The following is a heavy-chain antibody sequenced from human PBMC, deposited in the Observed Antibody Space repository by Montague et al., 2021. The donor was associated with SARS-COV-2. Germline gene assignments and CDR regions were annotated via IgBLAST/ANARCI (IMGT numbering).Heavy chain of an antibody. CDR3: ASQEVDTAMDRNYYYYGMDV. J-gene: IGHJ6*02. Sequence: SETLSLTCTVSGGSISSNYWSWIRQPPGKGLEWIGYIYYSGSTNYNPPLKSRVTISVDTSKNQFSLKLSSVTAADTAVYYCASQEVDTAMDRNYYYYGMDVWGQGTTVTVSS. CDR2: IYYSGST. D-gene: IGHD5-18*01. CDR1: GGSISSNY. V-gene: IGHV4-59*01.